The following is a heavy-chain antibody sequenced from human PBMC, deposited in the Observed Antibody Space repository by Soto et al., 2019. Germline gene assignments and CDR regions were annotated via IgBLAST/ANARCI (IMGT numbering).Heavy chain of an antibody. Sequence: PGGSLRLSCAASGFSFGRYAMRWVRQAPGKGLEWVASIPYDGGNRKYADSVKGRFTISRDNAKDMLYLHMSSLGPDDNSVYYCAREYLDYGPDVWGQGTSVTVSS. CDR3: AREYLDYGPDV. CDR2: IPYDGGNR. CDR1: GFSFGRYA. J-gene: IGHJ6*02. V-gene: IGHV3-30-3*01.